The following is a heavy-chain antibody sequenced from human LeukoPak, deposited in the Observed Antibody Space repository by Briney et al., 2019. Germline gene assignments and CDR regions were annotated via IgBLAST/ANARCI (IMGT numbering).Heavy chain of an antibody. CDR2: ISDSGGST. CDR3: AKEAQADILTGYPR. Sequence: GGSLRLSCAASGFTLSSYAMSWVRQAPGKGLEWVSAISDSGGSTYYADSVKGRFTISRDNYKNTLYLQMNSLRAEDTAVYYCAKEAQADILTGYPRWGQGTLVTVSS. CDR1: GFTLSSYA. J-gene: IGHJ4*02. V-gene: IGHV3-23*01. D-gene: IGHD3-9*01.